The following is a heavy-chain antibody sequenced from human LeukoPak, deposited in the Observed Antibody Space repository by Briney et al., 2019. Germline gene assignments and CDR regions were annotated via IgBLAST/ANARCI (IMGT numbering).Heavy chain of an antibody. D-gene: IGHD3-3*02. CDR3: ARQVIYNWFDP. J-gene: IGHJ5*02. Sequence: PSETLSLTCTVSGGSISSYYWSWIRQPSGKGLEWIGYIYYSGSTNYNPSLKSRVTISVDTSKNQFSLKLSSVTAADTAVYYCARQVIYNWFDPWGQGTLVTVSS. V-gene: IGHV4-59*08. CDR1: GGSISSYY. CDR2: IYYSGST.